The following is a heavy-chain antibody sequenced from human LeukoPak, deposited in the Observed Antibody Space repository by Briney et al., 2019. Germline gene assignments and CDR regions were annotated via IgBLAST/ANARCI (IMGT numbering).Heavy chain of an antibody. CDR1: GFTVSNTY. V-gene: IGHV3-53*01. D-gene: IGHD6-19*01. CDR2: IYGDGRT. Sequence: PGGSLRLSCAASGFTVSNTYMSWVRQAPGKGLEWVSIIYGDGRTYYADFVKGRFTISRDNSKNTMYLQMNSLRAEDTAVYYCASGGGYSSAWHSSDYWGQGTLVTVSS. J-gene: IGHJ4*02. CDR3: ASGGGYSSAWHSSDY.